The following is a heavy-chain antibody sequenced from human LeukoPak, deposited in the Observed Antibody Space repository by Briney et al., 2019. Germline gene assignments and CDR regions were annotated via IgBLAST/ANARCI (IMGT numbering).Heavy chain of an antibody. CDR2: ISGSGGST. J-gene: IGHJ3*02. D-gene: IGHD6-13*01. CDR3: AKPYSSSWYEWDAFDI. V-gene: IGHV3-23*01. Sequence: GGSLRLSCAASGFTFSSYAMSWVRQAPGKGLGWVSAISGSGGSTYYADSVKGRFTISRDNSKNTLYLQMNSLRAEDTAVYYCAKPYSSSWYEWDAFDIWGQGTMVTVSS. CDR1: GFTFSSYA.